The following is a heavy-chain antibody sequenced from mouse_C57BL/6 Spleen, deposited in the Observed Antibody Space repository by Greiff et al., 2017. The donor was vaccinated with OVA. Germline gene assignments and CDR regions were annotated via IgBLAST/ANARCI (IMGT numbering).Heavy chain of an antibody. CDR2: IYPSDSET. J-gene: IGHJ2*01. V-gene: IGHV1-61*01. D-gene: IGHD6-1*01. CDR3: AREGANFYFDY. CDR1: GYTFTSYW. Sequence: VQLQQPGAELVRPGSSVTLSCQASGYTFTSYWMDWVKQRPGQGLEWIGNIYPSDSETHYNQKFKDKATLTVDKSSSTAYMQLSSLTSEDSAVYYCAREGANFYFDYWGQGTTLTVSS.